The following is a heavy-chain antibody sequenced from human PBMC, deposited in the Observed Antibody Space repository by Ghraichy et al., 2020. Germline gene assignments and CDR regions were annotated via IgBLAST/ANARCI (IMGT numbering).Heavy chain of an antibody. CDR1: EFPFSSYG. Sequence: GGSLRLSCAASEFPFSSYGMHWVRQAPGKGLEWVALISYDGSDKYYADSVKGRFTISRDNSKNTLYLQMNSLRAEDTAVYYCATTYCSRSSCHHNYYYGMDVWGQGTTVTVSS. CDR3: ATTYCSRSSCHHNYYYGMDV. J-gene: IGHJ6*02. V-gene: IGHV3-30*03. CDR2: ISYDGSDK. D-gene: IGHD2-2*01.